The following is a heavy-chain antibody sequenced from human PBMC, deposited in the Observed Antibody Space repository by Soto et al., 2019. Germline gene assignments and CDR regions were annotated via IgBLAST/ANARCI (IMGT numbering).Heavy chain of an antibody. CDR3: AKAQHWITMVRGVTDFDY. J-gene: IGHJ4*02. D-gene: IGHD3-10*01. V-gene: IGHV3-23*01. CDR1: GFTFSSYA. CDR2: ISGSGGST. Sequence: GGSLRLSCAASGFTFSSYAMSWVRQAPGKGLEWVSAISGSGGSTYYADSVKGRFTISRDNSKNTLYLQMNSLRAEDTAVYYCAKAQHWITMVRGVTDFDYWGQGTLVTVSS.